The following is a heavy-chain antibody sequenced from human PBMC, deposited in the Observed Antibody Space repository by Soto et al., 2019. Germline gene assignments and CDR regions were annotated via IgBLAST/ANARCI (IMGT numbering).Heavy chain of an antibody. Sequence: GSLRLSCAASGFTFSSYGMHWVRQAPGKGLEWVAVIWYDGSNKYYADSVKGRFTISRDNSKNTLYLQMNSLRAEDTAVYYCARGKGGVDDILTPEIYYYYGMDVWGQGTTVTVSS. CDR1: GFTFSSYG. D-gene: IGHD3-9*01. V-gene: IGHV3-33*01. CDR3: ARGKGGVDDILTPEIYYYYGMDV. J-gene: IGHJ6*02. CDR2: IWYDGSNK.